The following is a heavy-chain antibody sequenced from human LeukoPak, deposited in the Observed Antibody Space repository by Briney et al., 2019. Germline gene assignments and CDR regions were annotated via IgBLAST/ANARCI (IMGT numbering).Heavy chain of an antibody. D-gene: IGHD2-2*01. CDR2: ISIDGSST. J-gene: IGHJ4*02. CDR1: GFTFSNYW. V-gene: IGHV3-74*01. CDR3: GGYCSSTNYLKGAYYFDH. Sequence: GGSLRLSCAASGFTFSNYWMHWVRQAPGKGLVWLSRISIDGSSTSYADSVKGRLTISRDNAKNTLYLQMNNLRAEDTAVYYCGGYCSSTNYLKGAYYFDHWGQGTLVTVSS.